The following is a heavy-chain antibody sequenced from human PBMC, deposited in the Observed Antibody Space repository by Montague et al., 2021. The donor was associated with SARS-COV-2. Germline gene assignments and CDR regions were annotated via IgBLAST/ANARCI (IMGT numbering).Heavy chain of an antibody. CDR1: GASVTTGHYY. CDR2: VYPSGNT. D-gene: IGHD3-10*01. V-gene: IGHV4-61*02. J-gene: IGHJ6*02. Sequence: TLSLTCTVSGASVTTGHYYWSWIWQPAGKGLEWIGRVYPSGNTNCNPSLRSRVSISVDMSKNQISLKLSSVTAADTAVYYCARVRGAALYFGEVGYYGMVVWGQGTTVTVSS. CDR3: ARVRGAALYFGEVGYYGMVV.